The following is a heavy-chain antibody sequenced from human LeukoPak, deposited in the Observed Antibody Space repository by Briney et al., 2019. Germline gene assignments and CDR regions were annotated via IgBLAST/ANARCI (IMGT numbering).Heavy chain of an antibody. Sequence: GGSLRLSCAASGFTLSNIWMSWVLQAPGKGLEWVARIKSKSAGGTADYGAPVKGRFTISRDDSKNVLFLQMGSLKIEDTAVYYCTTSISGGDYWGQGTLVTVSS. J-gene: IGHJ4*02. CDR3: TTSISGGDY. CDR1: GFTLSNIW. CDR2: IKSKSAGGTA. D-gene: IGHD3-3*02. V-gene: IGHV3-15*01.